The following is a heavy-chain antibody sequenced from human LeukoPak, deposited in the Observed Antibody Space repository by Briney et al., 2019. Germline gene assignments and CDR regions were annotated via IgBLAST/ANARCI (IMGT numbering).Heavy chain of an antibody. CDR3: ATSTVTSQNSYHYIDV. J-gene: IGHJ6*03. CDR2: IFTSGNT. V-gene: IGHV4-4*07. CDR1: GDSINIYY. D-gene: IGHD4-17*01. Sequence: SETLSLTCTASGDSINIYYWGWIRQPAGKGLEWIGRIFTSGNTNYNPPLKSRLTLSVDKSKNQFSLKLNSVTAADTAMYYCATSTVTSQNSYHYIDVWGKGTTVTVSS.